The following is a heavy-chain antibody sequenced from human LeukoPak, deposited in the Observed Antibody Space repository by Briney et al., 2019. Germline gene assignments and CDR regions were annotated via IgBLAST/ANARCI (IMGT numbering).Heavy chain of an antibody. CDR3: ARVYGSYSPDS. D-gene: IGHD1-26*01. J-gene: IGHJ4*02. CDR1: GGSIIDYY. Sequence: SETLSLTYTVTGGSIIDYYWSWIRQPPGKGLEWIGYIYYSGNTYYNPSLKSRVSISVDTSKNQFSLNLRFVTAADTAMYYCARVYGSYSPDSWGQGTLVTVSS. V-gene: IGHV4-59*01. CDR2: IYYSGNT.